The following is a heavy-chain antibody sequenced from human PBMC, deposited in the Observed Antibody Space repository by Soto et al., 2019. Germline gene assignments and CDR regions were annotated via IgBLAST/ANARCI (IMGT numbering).Heavy chain of an antibody. V-gene: IGHV1-69*02. CDR3: ARGSTIVRGAPSWFDP. CDR2: IIPIAAIA. J-gene: IGHJ5*02. D-gene: IGHD3-10*01. CDR1: GGTFSRYT. Sequence: QVQLVQSGAEVKKPGSSVKVSCKASGGTFSRYTINWVRQAPGQGLEWRGRIIPIAAIANYTQKFQGRVTITVDKXSXXAYMELSSLRSDDTAVYYCARGSTIVRGAPSWFDPWGQGTLVTVSS.